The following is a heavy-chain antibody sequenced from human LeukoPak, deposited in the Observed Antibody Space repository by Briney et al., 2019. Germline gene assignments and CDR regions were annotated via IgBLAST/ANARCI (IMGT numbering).Heavy chain of an antibody. CDR1: GFTFSSYG. J-gene: IGHJ4*02. CDR3: ARDEYYDSSGYFGY. V-gene: IGHV3-33*01. Sequence: GRSLRLSCAASGFTFSSYGMHWVRQAPGKGLEWVAVIWYDGSNKYYADSVKGRFTISRDNSRNTLYLQMNSLRAEDTAVYYCARDEYYDSSGYFGYWGQGTLVTVSS. D-gene: IGHD3-22*01. CDR2: IWYDGSNK.